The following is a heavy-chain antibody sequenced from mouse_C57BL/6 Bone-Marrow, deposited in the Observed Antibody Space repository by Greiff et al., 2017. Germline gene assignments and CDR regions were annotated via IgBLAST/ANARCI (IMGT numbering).Heavy chain of an antibody. CDR2: IDPSDSYT. Sequence: QVQLQQPGAELVKPGASVKLSCKASGSTFTSYWMQWVKQRPGQGLEWIGEIDPSDSYTNYNQKFKGKATLTVDTSSSTAYMQLSSLTSEDSAVYYCARPYYYGFAYWGQGTLVTVSA. J-gene: IGHJ3*01. V-gene: IGHV1-50*01. CDR1: GSTFTSYW. D-gene: IGHD1-1*01. CDR3: ARPYYYGFAY.